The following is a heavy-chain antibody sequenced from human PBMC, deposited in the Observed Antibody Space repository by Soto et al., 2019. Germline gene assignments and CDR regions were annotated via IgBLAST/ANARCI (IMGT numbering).Heavy chain of an antibody. CDR1: GGSISSGGYY. CDR3: ARALLWFGELLNFDY. V-gene: IGHV4-31*03. J-gene: IGHJ4*02. CDR2: IYYSGST. Sequence: SETLSLTCTVSGGSISSGGYYWRWIRQHPGKGLEWIGYIYYSGSTYCNPSLKSRVTISVDTSKNQFSLKLSSVTAADTAVYYCARALLWFGELLNFDYWGQGTLVTVSS. D-gene: IGHD3-10*01.